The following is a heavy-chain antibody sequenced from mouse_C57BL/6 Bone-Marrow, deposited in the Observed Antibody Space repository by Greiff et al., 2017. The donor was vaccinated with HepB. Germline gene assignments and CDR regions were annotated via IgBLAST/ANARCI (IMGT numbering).Heavy chain of an antibody. CDR3: ARSGIYYDYDGFAY. Sequence: QVQLQQPGTELVKPGASVKLSCKASGYSFTSYWMHWVKQRPGPGLEWIGNINPSNGGTNYNEKFKTKATLTVDKSSSTAYMQLSSLPSEDSAVYYCARSGIYYDYDGFAYWGQGTLVTVSA. V-gene: IGHV1-53*01. D-gene: IGHD2-4*01. J-gene: IGHJ3*01. CDR2: INPSNGGT. CDR1: GYSFTSYW.